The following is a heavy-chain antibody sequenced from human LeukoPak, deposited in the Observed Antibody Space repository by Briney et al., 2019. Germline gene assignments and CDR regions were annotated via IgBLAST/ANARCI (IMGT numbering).Heavy chain of an antibody. CDR3: ASQVEMVTIESP. Sequence: GGSLRLSCAASGFTFSSYAMSWVRQAPGKGLEWVSAISGSGGSTYYADSVKGRFTISRDNSKNTLYLQMNSLRAEDTAVYYCASQVEMVTIESPWGPGTLVTVSS. D-gene: IGHD5-24*01. V-gene: IGHV3-23*01. J-gene: IGHJ5*02. CDR2: ISGSGGST. CDR1: GFTFSSYA.